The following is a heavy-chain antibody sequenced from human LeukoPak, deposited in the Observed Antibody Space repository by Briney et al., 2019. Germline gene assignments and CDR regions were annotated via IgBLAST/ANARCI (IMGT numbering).Heavy chain of an antibody. CDR3: ARGDQFLYYYDSNPFDY. J-gene: IGHJ4*02. CDR2: IIPIFSTA. CDR1: GGTFSSYA. V-gene: IGHV1-69*05. D-gene: IGHD3-22*01. Sequence: SVKVSCKASGGTFSSYAISWVRQAPGQGLEWMGRIIPIFSTANYARKFQGRVTITTDESTSTAYMELSSLRSEDTAVYYCARGDQFLYYYDSNPFDYWGQGTLVTVSS.